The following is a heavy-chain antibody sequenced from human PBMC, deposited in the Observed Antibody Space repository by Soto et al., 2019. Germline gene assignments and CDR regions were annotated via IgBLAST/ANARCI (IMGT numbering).Heavy chain of an antibody. CDR3: ARDPTYHYDRRCYPSQYGMDV. CDR1: GCTFSRYA. D-gene: IGHD3-22*01. J-gene: IGHJ6*02. Sequence: SVTVSCKASGCTFSRYAISWVRQAPGQGLEWMGVIIPIFGTANYSQKFQGRVTITADEYTSTAYMELSSRRSEHKAVYYCARDPTYHYDRRCYPSQYGMDVWGQCTTDTVSS. CDR2: IIPIFGTA. V-gene: IGHV1-69*13.